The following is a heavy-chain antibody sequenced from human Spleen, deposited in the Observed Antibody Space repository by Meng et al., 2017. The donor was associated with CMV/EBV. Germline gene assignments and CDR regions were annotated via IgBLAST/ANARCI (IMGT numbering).Heavy chain of an antibody. J-gene: IGHJ4*02. V-gene: IGHV6-1*01. CDR3: ARDAYYYDSRPFDY. CDR1: GDSVSRNSAA. CDR2: TYYRSKWYN. D-gene: IGHD3-22*01. Sequence: QVLLPPAGPGLVKPSHTPSLTCASSGDSVSRNSAAWNWIRQSPSRGLEWLGRTYYRSKWYNDYAVSVKSRITINPDTSKNQFSLQLNSVTPEDTAVYYCARDAYYYDSRPFDYWGQGTLVTVSS.